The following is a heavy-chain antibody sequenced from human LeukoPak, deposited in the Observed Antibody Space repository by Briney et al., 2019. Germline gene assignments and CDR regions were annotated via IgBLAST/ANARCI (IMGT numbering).Heavy chain of an antibody. V-gene: IGHV3-NL1*01. Sequence: GGSLRLSCAASGFTFSSYGMHWVRQAPGKGLEWVSVIYGGGSTYYADSVKGRFTISRDNSKNTLYLQMNSLRAEDTAVYYCARNRPFDYWGQGTLVTVSS. CDR1: GFTFSSYG. D-gene: IGHD1-14*01. CDR3: ARNRPFDY. J-gene: IGHJ4*02. CDR2: IYGGGST.